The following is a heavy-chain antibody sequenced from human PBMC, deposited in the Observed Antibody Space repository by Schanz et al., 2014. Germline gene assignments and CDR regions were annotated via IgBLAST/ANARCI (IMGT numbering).Heavy chain of an antibody. V-gene: IGHV3-9*01. J-gene: IGHJ1*01. CDR3: ARDTAQSCIGPSCFECFQH. D-gene: IGHD2-2*01. CDR2: MSWNAGSL. Sequence: EVRLVESGGGLVKPGGSLRLSCAASGFRFDDYAMHWVRQAPGKGLEWVSGMSWNAGSLGYGDSVKGRFTISRDNAKNSLYLQMNSLRAEDTALYYCARDTAQSCIGPSCFECFQHWGQGALVTVSS. CDR1: GFRFDDYA.